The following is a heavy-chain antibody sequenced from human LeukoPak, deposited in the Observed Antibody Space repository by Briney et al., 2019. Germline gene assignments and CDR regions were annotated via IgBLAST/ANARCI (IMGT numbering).Heavy chain of an antibody. V-gene: IGHV4-59*01. J-gene: IGHJ4*02. CDR2: IYYTGST. Sequence: SETLSLTCTVSGGSMSTYYWSWIRQPPGKGLEWIGYIYYTGSTNYDPSLESRVTMSVDMSKIQFSLRLNFVTAADTAVYYCVRGGTAFDYWGQGTLVTVSS. D-gene: IGHD3-16*01. CDR1: GGSMSTYY. CDR3: VRGGTAFDY.